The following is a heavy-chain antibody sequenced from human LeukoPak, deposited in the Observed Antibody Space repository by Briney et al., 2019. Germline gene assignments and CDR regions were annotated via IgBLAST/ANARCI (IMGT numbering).Heavy chain of an antibody. CDR1: GVSISSYY. D-gene: IGHD3-10*01. Sequence: SKTLSLTCTVSGVSISSYYWSWIRQPAGKGLEWIGRIHTSGSTNYNPSLKSRVSISVDTSKNQFSLKLSSVTAADAAVYYCARDTYYYGSGSYRLDYWGQGTLVTVSS. CDR3: ARDTYYYGSGSYRLDY. V-gene: IGHV4-4*07. CDR2: IHTSGST. J-gene: IGHJ4*02.